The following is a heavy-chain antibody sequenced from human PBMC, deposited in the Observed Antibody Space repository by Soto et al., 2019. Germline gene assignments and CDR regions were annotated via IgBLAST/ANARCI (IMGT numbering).Heavy chain of an antibody. CDR1: GFTFSSYS. V-gene: IGHV3-48*01. J-gene: IGHJ4*02. CDR2: ISSSSSTI. Sequence: PGGSLRLSCAASGFTFSSYSMNLVRQAPGKGLEWVSYISSSSSTIYYADSVKGRFTISRDNAKNSLYLQMNSLRAEDTAVYYCASPRLAYSSGWPLFDYWGQGTLVTVSS. D-gene: IGHD6-19*01. CDR3: ASPRLAYSSGWPLFDY.